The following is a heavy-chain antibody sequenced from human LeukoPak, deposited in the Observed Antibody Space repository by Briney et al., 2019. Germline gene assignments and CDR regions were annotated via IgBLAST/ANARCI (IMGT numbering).Heavy chain of an antibody. CDR3: ARVVGATTVAFDI. Sequence: SETLSLTCTVSGGSISSYYWRWIRQPPGKGLEWIGYIYYSGSTNYNPSLKSRVTISVDTSKNQFSLKLSSVTAADTAVYYCARVVGATTVAFDIWGQGTMVTVSS. V-gene: IGHV4-59*01. CDR2: IYYSGST. D-gene: IGHD1-26*01. CDR1: GGSISSYY. J-gene: IGHJ3*02.